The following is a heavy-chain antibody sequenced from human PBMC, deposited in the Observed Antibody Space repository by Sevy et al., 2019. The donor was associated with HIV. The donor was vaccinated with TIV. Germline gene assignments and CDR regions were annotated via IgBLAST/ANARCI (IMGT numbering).Heavy chain of an antibody. V-gene: IGHV3-21*01. CDR3: AGLEYQLLKNAVDY. CDR1: GFTFSSYS. J-gene: IGHJ4*02. CDR2: ISSGSSYI. D-gene: IGHD2-2*01. Sequence: GGSLRLSCAASGFTFSSYSMNWVRQAPGKGLEWVSSISSGSSYIYYADSVKGRFTISRDNAKNSLYLQMNSLRAEDTAVYYCAGLEYQLLKNAVDYWGQGTLVTVSS.